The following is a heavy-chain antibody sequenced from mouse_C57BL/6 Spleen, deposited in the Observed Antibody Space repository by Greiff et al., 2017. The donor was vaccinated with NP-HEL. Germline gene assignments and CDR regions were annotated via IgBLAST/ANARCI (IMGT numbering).Heavy chain of an antibody. Sequence: EVKVVESGGDLVKPGGSLKLSCAASGFTFSSYGMSWVRQTPDKRLEWVATISSGGSYTYYPDSVKGRFTISRDNAKNTLYLQMSSLKSEDTAMYYCAREEKLRYWYFDVWGTGTTVTVSS. D-gene: IGHD1-1*01. CDR1: GFTFSSYG. CDR2: ISSGGSYT. J-gene: IGHJ1*03. CDR3: AREEKLRYWYFDV. V-gene: IGHV5-6*01.